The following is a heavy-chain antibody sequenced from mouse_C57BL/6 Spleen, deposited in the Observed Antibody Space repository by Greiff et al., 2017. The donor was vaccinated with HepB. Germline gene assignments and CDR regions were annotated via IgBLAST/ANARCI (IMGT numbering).Heavy chain of an antibody. V-gene: IGHV1-81*01. Sequence: QVQLQQSGAELARPGASVKLSCKASGYTFTSYGISWVKQRTGQGLEWIGEIYPRSGNTYYNEKFKGKATLTADKSSSTAYMELRSLTSEDSAVYFCARRDYYDYGGAWFAYWGQGTLVTVSA. CDR2: IYPRSGNT. J-gene: IGHJ3*01. CDR3: ARRDYYDYGGAWFAY. D-gene: IGHD2-4*01. CDR1: GYTFTSYG.